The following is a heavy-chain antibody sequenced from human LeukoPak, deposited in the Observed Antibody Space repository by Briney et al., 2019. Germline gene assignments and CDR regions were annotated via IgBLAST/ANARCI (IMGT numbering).Heavy chain of an antibody. J-gene: IGHJ3*02. CDR3: ARRELRYFDWLPQPSNAFDI. CDR1: GGSFSGYY. CDR2: INHSGST. D-gene: IGHD3-9*01. Sequence: SETLSLTCAVYGGSFSGYYWSWIRQPPGKGLEWIGEINHSGSTNYNPSLKSRVTISVDTSKKQFSLKLSSVTAADTAVYYYARRELRYFDWLPQPSNAFDIWGQGTMVTVSS. V-gene: IGHV4-34*01.